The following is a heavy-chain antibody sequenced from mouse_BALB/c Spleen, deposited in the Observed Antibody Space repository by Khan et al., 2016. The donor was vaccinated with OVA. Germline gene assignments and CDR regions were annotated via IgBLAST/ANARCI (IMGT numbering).Heavy chain of an antibody. CDR1: GYIFTSYW. V-gene: IGHV1-76*01. J-gene: IGHJ2*01. Sequence: QVHVKQSGAELVRPGASVKLSCKTSGYIFTSYWIHWVKQRSGQGLEWFARIYPGTDNTYYNEKLKDKVTLTADKSSSTVYMQLSSLKSEDSAVYFCAREDALYYFDYWGQGTTLTVSS. CDR2: IYPGTDNT. CDR3: AREDALYYFDY.